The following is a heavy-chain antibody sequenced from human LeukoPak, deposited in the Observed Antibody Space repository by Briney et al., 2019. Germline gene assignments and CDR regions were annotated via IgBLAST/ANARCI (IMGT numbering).Heavy chain of an antibody. CDR1: GYSISSDYL. Sequence: PSETLSLTCTVSGYSISSDYLWGWIRQSPGKGLEWIGSIYHSWSTYFNPSLKSRVTISVDTSKNQFSLKLSSVTAADTAVYYCARDFRVCNSGSCYSGPFDYWGQGTLVTVSS. J-gene: IGHJ4*02. CDR3: ARDFRVCNSGSCYSGPFDY. D-gene: IGHD2-15*01. CDR2: IYHSWST. V-gene: IGHV4-38-2*02.